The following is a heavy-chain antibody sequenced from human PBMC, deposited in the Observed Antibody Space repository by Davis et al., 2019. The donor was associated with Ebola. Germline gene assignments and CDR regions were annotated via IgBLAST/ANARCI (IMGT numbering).Heavy chain of an antibody. CDR3: ARGPNTRYYGMDV. CDR2: ISAYNGNT. CDR1: GYTFTSYG. J-gene: IGHJ6*02. Sequence: AASVKVSCKASGYTFTSYGISWVRQAPGQGLAWMGWISAYNGNTNYAQKLQGRVTMTTDTSTSTAYMELRSLRSEDTAVYYCARGPNTRYYGMDVWGQGTTVTVSS. V-gene: IGHV1-18*01. D-gene: IGHD2-15*01.